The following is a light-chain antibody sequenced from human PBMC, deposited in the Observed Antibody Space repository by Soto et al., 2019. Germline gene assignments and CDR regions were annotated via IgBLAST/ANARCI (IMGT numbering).Light chain of an antibody. CDR2: TAS. V-gene: IGKV1-27*01. J-gene: IGKJ1*01. CDR1: QDIGNY. Sequence: DIQMTQSPSSLSASVGDRVSITCRASQDIGNYLAWFQQKPGRVPKLLIHTASSLQSGVPSRFSGSGSGSDFTLTISSLQPEDVANYYCQKYDSPPQALGEGTNVEIK. CDR3: QKYDSPPQA.